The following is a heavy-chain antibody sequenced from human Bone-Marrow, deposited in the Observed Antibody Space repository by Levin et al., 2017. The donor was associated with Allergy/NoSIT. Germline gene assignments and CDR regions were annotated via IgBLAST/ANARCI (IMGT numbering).Heavy chain of an antibody. D-gene: IGHD2-21*02. Sequence: GESLKISCTASGFTFGGSWMHWVRQVPGKGLVWVSRLNSDGTTRHYADSVNGRFTISRDNAKNTLYLQMSSLRVEDTAVYYCVRETEWAGGVWGQGTTVTVSS. CDR2: LNSDGTTR. J-gene: IGHJ6*02. CDR3: VRETEWAGGV. CDR1: GFTFGGSW. V-gene: IGHV3-74*01.